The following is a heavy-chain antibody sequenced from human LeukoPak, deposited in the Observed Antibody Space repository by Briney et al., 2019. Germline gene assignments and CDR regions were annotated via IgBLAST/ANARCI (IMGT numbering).Heavy chain of an antibody. CDR1: GFTFSSYA. CDR2: ISGSGDST. V-gene: IGHV3-23*01. Sequence: QPGESLRLSCAGSGFTFSSYAMNWVRQAPGKGLEWVSVISGSGDSTYYADSVKGRFTISRDNSKNTLYLHMNSLRVEDTAVYYCAKDVSGGSYFDYWAREPWSPSPQ. D-gene: IGHD3-10*01. CDR3: AKDVSGGSYFDY. J-gene: IGHJ4*02.